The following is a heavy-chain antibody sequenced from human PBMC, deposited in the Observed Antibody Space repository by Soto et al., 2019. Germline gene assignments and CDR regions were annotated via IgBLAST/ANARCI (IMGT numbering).Heavy chain of an antibody. V-gene: IGHV3-74*01. D-gene: IGHD2-15*01. Sequence: EVQLVESGGGLVQPGGSLRLPCAASGFTFSSYWMHWVRQAPGKGLVWVSRINSDGSSTSYADSVKGRFTIPRDNAKNTLYLQTNSLRAEDTAVHYCARVYCSGGSCYHPDYWGQGTLVPVSS. J-gene: IGHJ4*02. CDR2: INSDGSST. CDR3: ARVYCSGGSCYHPDY. CDR1: GFTFSSYW.